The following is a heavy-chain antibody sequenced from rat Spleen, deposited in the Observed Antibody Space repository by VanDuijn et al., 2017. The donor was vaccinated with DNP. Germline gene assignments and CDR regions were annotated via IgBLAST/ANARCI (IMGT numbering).Heavy chain of an antibody. CDR2: IIYDGSRT. D-gene: IGHD1-10*01. CDR3: ATHVANNNYGFDY. CDR1: GFPFSNYG. J-gene: IGHJ2*01. V-gene: IGHV5-29*01. Sequence: EVQLVESGGGLVQPGRSLKLSCAASGFPFSNYGMAWVRQAPTKGLEWVATIIYDGSRTYYRDSVKGRFTIPRDNAKSTLYLQMDSLRSEDTATYYCATHVANNNYGFDYWGQGVMVTVSS.